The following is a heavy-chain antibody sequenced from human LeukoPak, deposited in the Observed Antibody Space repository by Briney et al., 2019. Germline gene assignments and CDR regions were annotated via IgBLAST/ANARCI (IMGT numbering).Heavy chain of an antibody. CDR1: GFTFSSYT. Sequence: GGSLRLSCAASGFTFSSYTMNWVRQAQGKGLEWVSAISGSGASTYYADSVKGRFTISRDNSKNTLYLQMNSLRAEDTATYHCAKGGSGSYYNAWFDPWGQGTLVTVSS. CDR2: ISGSGAST. V-gene: IGHV3-23*01. D-gene: IGHD3-10*01. J-gene: IGHJ5*02. CDR3: AKGGSGSYYNAWFDP.